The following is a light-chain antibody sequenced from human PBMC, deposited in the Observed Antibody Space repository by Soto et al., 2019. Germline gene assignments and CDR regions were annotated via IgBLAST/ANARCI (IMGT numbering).Light chain of an antibody. J-gene: IGLJ2*01. CDR2: DVS. CDR1: SSDVGGYNY. V-gene: IGLV2-8*01. Sequence: QSALTQPPSASGSPGQSVTISCTGTSSDVGGYNYVSWYQQHPGKAPKLMIYDVSERPSGVPDRFSGSKSGNTPSLTVSGLQAEDEADYYCSSYGGSNNLIFGGGTKVTVL. CDR3: SSYGGSNNLI.